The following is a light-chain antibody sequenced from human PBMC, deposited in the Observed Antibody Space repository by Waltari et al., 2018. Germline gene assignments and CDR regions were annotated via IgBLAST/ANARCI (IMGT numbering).Light chain of an antibody. CDR2: DAF. CDR3: HHYDALPHT. J-gene: IGKJ5*01. V-gene: IGKV1-33*01. CDR1: QDIKNY. Sequence: DIQMTQSPSSLSASVGDRVTITCQASQDIKNYLSWYQQKQGKAPQLLSYDAFHLETGGPIRFTTSAVGTNFSLIITSLQSEDVATYHCHHYDALPHTFGQGTRLE.